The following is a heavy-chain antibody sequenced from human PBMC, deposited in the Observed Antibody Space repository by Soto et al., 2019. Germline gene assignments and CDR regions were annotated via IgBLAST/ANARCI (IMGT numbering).Heavy chain of an antibody. CDR3: ARDLAAGDL. Sequence: QEQLVQSGAEVKEPGASVKVSCKASGYTFINYYIHWVRQAPGQGLEWMAIINPMGGSTNYAQEFQGRVTLTSDTSTSIVYMELSSLRFEDTALFYCARDLAAGDLWGQGTLVTVSS. CDR2: INPMGGST. CDR1: GYTFINYY. D-gene: IGHD6-13*01. J-gene: IGHJ5*02. V-gene: IGHV1-46*01.